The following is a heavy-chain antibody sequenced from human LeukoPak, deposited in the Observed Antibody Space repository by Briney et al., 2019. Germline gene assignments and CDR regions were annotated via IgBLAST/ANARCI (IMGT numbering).Heavy chain of an antibody. J-gene: IGHJ4*02. CDR3: AKRVSGSPYYFDY. CDR1: GFTFTSYA. Sequence: GGSLRLSCAASGFTFTSYAMSWVRQAPGKGLEWVSTVSYSGANTYYADSVKGRFTTSRDNSKNTLYLQMISLRAEDTAVYYCAKRVSGSPYYFDYWGQGTLVTVSS. CDR2: VSYSGANT. D-gene: IGHD3-10*01. V-gene: IGHV3-23*01.